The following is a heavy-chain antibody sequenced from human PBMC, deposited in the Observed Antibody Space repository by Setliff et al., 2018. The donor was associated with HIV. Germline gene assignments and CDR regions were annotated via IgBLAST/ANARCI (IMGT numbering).Heavy chain of an antibody. CDR3: ARRGDYGGMGY. D-gene: IGHD4-17*01. Sequence: PSETLSLTCAVSGYSISSGYYWTWIRQPPGKGLEWIGYIYYSGNTNYNPSLKSRVTISLGTSKNQFSLKLISLTAADTAVYYCARRGDYGGMGYWGLGTLVTVSS. CDR2: IYYSGNT. J-gene: IGHJ4*02. CDR1: GYSISSGYY. V-gene: IGHV4-59*08.